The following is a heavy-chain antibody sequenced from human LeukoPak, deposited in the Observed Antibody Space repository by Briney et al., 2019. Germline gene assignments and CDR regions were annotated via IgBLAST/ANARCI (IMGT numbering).Heavy chain of an antibody. D-gene: IGHD2-2*01. CDR2: ISVYNCNT. V-gene: IGHV1-18*01. Sequence: ASVKVSCKASRYSFPSYGISWVRQAPGRGWAGMGWISVYNCNTKYPQKPQGRVTMTNGTFTRTAYIELRPLSSYDPAVYYCTREDLLLSDYWGQGTLVTVSS. J-gene: IGHJ4*02. CDR3: TREDLLLSDY. CDR1: RYSFPSYG.